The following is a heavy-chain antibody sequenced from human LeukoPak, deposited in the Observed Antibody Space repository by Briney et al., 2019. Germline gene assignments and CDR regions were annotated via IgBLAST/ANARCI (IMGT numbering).Heavy chain of an antibody. D-gene: IGHD3-22*01. J-gene: IGHJ4*02. Sequence: SETLSLTCTVSGDTINPYHWTWIRQTAGKGLEWIGRVHMSGSTNYNPSLWSRVAISMDNSKNQFSLKVNSVTATDTGVYYCARDESSRDDSGGYHYWGQGTLVTVSS. CDR1: GDTINPYH. CDR2: VHMSGST. CDR3: ARDESSRDDSGGYHY. V-gene: IGHV4-4*07.